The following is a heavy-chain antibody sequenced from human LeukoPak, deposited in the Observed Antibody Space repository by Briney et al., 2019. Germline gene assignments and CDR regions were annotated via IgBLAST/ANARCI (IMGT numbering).Heavy chain of an antibody. CDR2: YYSDGST. CDR3: ARDVEAVHGSDIWFAP. V-gene: IGHV4-59*01. CDR1: GGSLSGFY. J-gene: IGHJ5*02. Sequence: EILSLTCTVSGGSLSGFYWSLIRQSPRLGLEWIGLYYSDGSTIYNPSLTSRVTISADTTKNTVSLRLTSVTAADTAIYYCARDVEAVHGSDIWFAPWGQGPVVPVS. D-gene: IGHD3-10*01.